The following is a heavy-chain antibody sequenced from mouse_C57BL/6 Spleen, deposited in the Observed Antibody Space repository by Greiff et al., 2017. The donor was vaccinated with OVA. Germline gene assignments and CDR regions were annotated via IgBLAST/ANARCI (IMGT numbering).Heavy chain of an antibody. Sequence: EVQLQQSGAELVRPGASVKLSCTASGFNIKDDYMHWVKQRPEQGLEWIGWIDPENGDTEYASKFQGKATITADTSSNTAYLQLSSLTSEDTAVYYCTLDSSGYYWGQGTTLTVSS. V-gene: IGHV14-4*01. CDR3: TLDSSGYY. CDR2: IDPENGDT. J-gene: IGHJ2*01. CDR1: GFNIKDDY. D-gene: IGHD3-2*02.